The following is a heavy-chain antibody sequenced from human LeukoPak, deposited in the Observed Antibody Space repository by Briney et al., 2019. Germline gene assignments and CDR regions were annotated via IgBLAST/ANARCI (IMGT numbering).Heavy chain of an antibody. V-gene: IGHV1-46*01. J-gene: IGHJ5*02. Sequence: GASVKVSCKASGYTFTSYYMHWVRQAPGQGLEWMGIINPSGGSTSYAQKFQGRVTMARDMSTSTDHMELGSLRSGDTAVYYCARDNSVEDTAWWFDPWGQGTLVTVSS. CDR3: ARDNSVEDTAWWFDP. CDR1: GYTFTSYY. CDR2: INPSGGST. D-gene: IGHD4-23*01.